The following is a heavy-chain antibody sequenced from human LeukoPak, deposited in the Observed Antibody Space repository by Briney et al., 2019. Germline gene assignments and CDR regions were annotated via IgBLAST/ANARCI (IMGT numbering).Heavy chain of an antibody. CDR1: DGSISSSSYY. CDR2: IYYSAST. Sequence: SETLSLTCTVSDGSISSSSYYWGWLRQPPGKGLEWIGSIYYSASTYYNPSLKSRVTTSVDTSKNQSSLTLSSVTAADTAVYYCARPFDYWGQGTLVTVSS. V-gene: IGHV4-39*01. CDR3: ARPFDY. J-gene: IGHJ4*02.